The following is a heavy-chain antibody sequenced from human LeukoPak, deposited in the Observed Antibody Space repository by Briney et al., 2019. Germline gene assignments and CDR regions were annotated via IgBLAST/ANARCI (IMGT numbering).Heavy chain of an antibody. CDR3: AKGGSYRSQPYFDY. V-gene: IGHV3-23*01. D-gene: IGHD3-16*02. CDR1: GFTFSSYW. Sequence: GGSLRLSCAASGFTFSSYWMSWVRQAPGKGLEWVSSISDSGGYTFYADSVKGRFTISRDNSKNTVYLQMNSLRAEDTAVYYCAKGGSYRSQPYFDYWGQGTPVTVSS. J-gene: IGHJ4*02. CDR2: ISDSGGYT.